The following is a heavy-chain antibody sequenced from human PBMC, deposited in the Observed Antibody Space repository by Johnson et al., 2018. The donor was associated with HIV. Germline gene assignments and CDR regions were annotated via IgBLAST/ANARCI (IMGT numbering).Heavy chain of an antibody. Sequence: QVLLVESGGGVVQPGRSLRLSCAASGFTFSSYAMHWVRQAPGKGLEWVAVISYDGSNKYYADSVKGRFTISRDNSKNTLYLQMNSLRAVDTAVYYCARSYCSGGSCRIHDAFDIWGQGTMVTVSS. J-gene: IGHJ3*02. CDR2: ISYDGSNK. V-gene: IGHV3-30-3*01. CDR1: GFTFSSYA. D-gene: IGHD2-15*01. CDR3: ARSYCSGGSCRIHDAFDI.